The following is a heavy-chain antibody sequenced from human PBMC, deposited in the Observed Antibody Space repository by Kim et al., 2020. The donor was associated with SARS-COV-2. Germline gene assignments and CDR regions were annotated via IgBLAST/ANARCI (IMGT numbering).Heavy chain of an antibody. CDR2: VHHKSGS. CDR3: ARLGPTSPYPFGF. J-gene: IGHJ4*02. CDR1: GASLTDYW. D-gene: IGHD3-16*01. Sequence: SETLSLTCTVSGASLTDYWWTWIRQPPGKGLEWLGYVHHKSGSVYTPSPKSRLTMLVDTSLRRLILRLTFVTAADTAVYYCARLGPTSPYPFGFWSQGTLVTVYS. V-gene: IGHV4-59*13.